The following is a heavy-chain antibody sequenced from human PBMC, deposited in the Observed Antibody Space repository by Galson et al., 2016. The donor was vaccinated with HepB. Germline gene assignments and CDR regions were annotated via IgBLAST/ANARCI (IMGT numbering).Heavy chain of an antibody. Sequence: ETLSLTCTVSGGSISSSSYYWGWIRQPPGKGLEWIGEINQSGRANYNPSLKSRVNISVDRSKNQISLKLRSVTAADTAVYYCARTGLRPFDFWGQGTLVIVSS. V-gene: IGHV4-39*07. CDR3: ARTGLRPFDF. J-gene: IGHJ4*02. D-gene: IGHD5-12*01. CDR1: GGSISSSSYY. CDR2: INQSGRA.